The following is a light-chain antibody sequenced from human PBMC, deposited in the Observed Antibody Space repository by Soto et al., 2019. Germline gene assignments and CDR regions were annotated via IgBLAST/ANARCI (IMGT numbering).Light chain of an antibody. V-gene: IGLV2-14*03. CDR1: SSDVGGYNY. CDR3: CSYTPSSTYV. CDR2: DVN. Sequence: QSALTQPASVSGSPGQSIAISCTGTSSDVGGYNYVSWYQQQPGKAPKLIIYDVNNRPSGVSNRFSGSKSGNTASLTISGLQAEDEDDYYSCSYTPSSTYVFGTGTKLTVL. J-gene: IGLJ1*01.